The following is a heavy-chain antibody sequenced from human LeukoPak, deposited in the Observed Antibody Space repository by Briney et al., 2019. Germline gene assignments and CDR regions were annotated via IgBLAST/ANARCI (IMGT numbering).Heavy chain of an antibody. D-gene: IGHD3/OR15-3a*01. CDR1: GYTFTGYF. Sequence: ASVKVSCKASGYTFTGYFMHWVRQAPGQGLEWMGWINPNSGGTDYARKFQGRVTMTRDTSISTAYMELSRLRSDDTAVYYCARDGPSPGAFDIWGQGTMVTVSS. V-gene: IGHV1-2*02. CDR2: INPNSGGT. CDR3: ARDGPSPGAFDI. J-gene: IGHJ3*02.